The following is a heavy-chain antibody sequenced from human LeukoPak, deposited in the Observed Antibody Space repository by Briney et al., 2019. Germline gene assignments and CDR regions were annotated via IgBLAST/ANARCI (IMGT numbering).Heavy chain of an antibody. D-gene: IGHD3-22*01. Sequence: GGSLRLSCAASGFTFSSYEMNWVRQAPGKGLEWVSYISSSGSTIYYADSVKSRFTISRDNAKNSLYLQMNSLRAEDTAVYYCARTYDSSGYYGGAFDIWGQGTMATVSS. CDR3: ARTYDSSGYYGGAFDI. J-gene: IGHJ3*02. CDR1: GFTFSSYE. V-gene: IGHV3-48*03. CDR2: ISSSGSTI.